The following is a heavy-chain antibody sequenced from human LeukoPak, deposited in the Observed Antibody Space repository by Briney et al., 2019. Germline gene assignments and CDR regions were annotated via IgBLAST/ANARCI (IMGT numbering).Heavy chain of an antibody. D-gene: IGHD3-10*01. CDR3: ARVGGSNYYYYGMDV. J-gene: IGHJ6*02. CDR1: GGSISSYY. CDR2: IYYSGST. Sequence: SETLSLTCTVSGGSISSYYWSWIRQPPGKGLEWIGYIYYSGSTNYNPSLKSRVTISVDTSRNQFSLKLSSVTAADTAVYYCARVGGSNYYYYGMDVWGQGTTVTVSS. V-gene: IGHV4-59*01.